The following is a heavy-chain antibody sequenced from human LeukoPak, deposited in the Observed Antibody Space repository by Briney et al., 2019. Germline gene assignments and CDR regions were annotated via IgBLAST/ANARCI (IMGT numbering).Heavy chain of an antibody. V-gene: IGHV4-34*01. D-gene: IGHD1-26*01. CDR1: GGSFSGYY. CDR3: ARTHSGSYFLDY. J-gene: IGHJ4*02. Sequence: SETLSLTCAVYGGSFSGYYWSWIRQPPGKGLEWIGKINHSGSTNYNPSLKSRVTISVDTSKNQFSLKLSSVTAADTAVYYCARTHSGSYFLDYWGQGTLVTVSS. CDR2: INHSGST.